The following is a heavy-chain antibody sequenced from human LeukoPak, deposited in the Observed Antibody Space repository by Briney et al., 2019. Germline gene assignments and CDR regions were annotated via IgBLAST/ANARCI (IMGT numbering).Heavy chain of an antibody. J-gene: IGHJ4*02. V-gene: IGHV4-39*07. CDR3: ARIFGSGGGYFDY. CDR2: IYYSGST. CDR1: GGSISSSSYY. D-gene: IGHD3-10*01. Sequence: SETLSLTCTVSGGSISSSSYYWGWIRQPPGKGLEWIGSIYYSGSTYYNPSLKSRVTMSVDTSKNQFSLKLSSVTAADTAVYFCARIFGSGGGYFDYWGQGTLVTVSS.